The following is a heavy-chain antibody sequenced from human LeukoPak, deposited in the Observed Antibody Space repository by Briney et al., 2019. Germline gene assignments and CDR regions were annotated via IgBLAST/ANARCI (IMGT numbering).Heavy chain of an antibody. CDR3: ARGTSCSP. CDR2: INHSGST. CDR1: GGSFSGYY. D-gene: IGHD4/OR15-4a*01. Sequence: SETLSLTCAVYGGSFSGYYWSWIRQPPGKGLEWIGEINHSGSTNYNPSLKSRVTISVDTSKNQFSLKLGSVTAADTAVYYCARGTSCSPWGQGTLVTVSS. V-gene: IGHV4-34*01. J-gene: IGHJ5*02.